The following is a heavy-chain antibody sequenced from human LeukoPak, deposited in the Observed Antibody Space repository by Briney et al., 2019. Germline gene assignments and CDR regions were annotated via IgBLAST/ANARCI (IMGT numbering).Heavy chain of an antibody. Sequence: SETLSLTCTVSGGSISSYYWSWIRQPAGKGLEWIGSIYYSGSTYYNPSLKSRVTISVDTSKNQFSLKLSSVTAADTAVYYCASHNWNLPFDYWGQGTLVTVSS. CDR1: GGSISSYY. J-gene: IGHJ4*02. V-gene: IGHV4-59*08. CDR3: ASHNWNLPFDY. D-gene: IGHD1-20*01. CDR2: IYYSGST.